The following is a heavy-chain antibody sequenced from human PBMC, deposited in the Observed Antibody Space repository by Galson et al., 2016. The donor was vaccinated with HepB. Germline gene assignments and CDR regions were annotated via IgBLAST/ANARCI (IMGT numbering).Heavy chain of an antibody. Sequence: SETLSLTCAVDGGSLSGHYWSWIRQPPGKGLVWIGSIYYSGRTYNNPSLRSRVSISVDTSKNQFSLKLSSVTAADTGVYYCARHAPNEGSGWILYFDLWGRGTLVTVSS. CDR1: GGSLSGHY. D-gene: IGHD6-19*01. CDR2: IYYSGRT. V-gene: IGHV4-39*01. J-gene: IGHJ2*01. CDR3: ARHAPNEGSGWILYFDL.